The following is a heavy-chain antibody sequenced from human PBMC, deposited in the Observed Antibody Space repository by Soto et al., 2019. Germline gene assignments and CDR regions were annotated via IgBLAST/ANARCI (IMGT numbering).Heavy chain of an antibody. Sequence: GGSLRLSCAASGFTFDDYAMHWVRQAPGKGLEWVSGISWNSGSIGYADSVKGRFTISRDNAKNSLYLQMNSLRAEDTALYYCAKLKLPSIAVVPGAFDIWGQGTMVTVSS. V-gene: IGHV3-9*01. J-gene: IGHJ3*02. CDR3: AKLKLPSIAVVPGAFDI. D-gene: IGHD6-19*01. CDR2: ISWNSGSI. CDR1: GFTFDDYA.